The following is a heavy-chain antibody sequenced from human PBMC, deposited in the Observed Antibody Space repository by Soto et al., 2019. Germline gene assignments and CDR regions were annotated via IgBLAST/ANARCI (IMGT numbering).Heavy chain of an antibody. Sequence: SETLSLTCAVYGGSFSGYYWSWIRQPPGKGLEWIGEINHSGSTNYNPSLKSRVTISVDTSKNQFSLKLSSVTAADTAVYYCARGLRGPITGTTFYYWGQGTLVTVS. V-gene: IGHV4-34*01. CDR2: INHSGST. CDR3: ARGLRGPITGTTFYY. D-gene: IGHD1-20*01. J-gene: IGHJ4*02. CDR1: GGSFSGYY.